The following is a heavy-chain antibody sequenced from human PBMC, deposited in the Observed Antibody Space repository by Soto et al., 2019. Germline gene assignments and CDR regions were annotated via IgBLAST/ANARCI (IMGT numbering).Heavy chain of an antibody. CDR2: ISYDGSNK. D-gene: IGHD2-2*01. CDR3: ARALAPAATLLNGFDP. Sequence: QVQLVESGGGVVQPGRSLRLSCAASGFTFSSYAMHWVRQAPGKGLEWVAVISYDGSNKYYADSVKGRFTISRDNSKNTLYLQMNSLRAEDTAVYYCARALAPAATLLNGFDPWGQGTLVTVSS. V-gene: IGHV3-30-3*01. J-gene: IGHJ5*02. CDR1: GFTFSSYA.